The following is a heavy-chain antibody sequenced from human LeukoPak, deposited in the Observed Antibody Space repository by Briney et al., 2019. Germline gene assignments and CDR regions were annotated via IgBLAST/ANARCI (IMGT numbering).Heavy chain of an antibody. V-gene: IGHV3-30*02. Sequence: GGSLRLSCAASGFIFSSYGMHWVRQAPGKGLEWVAFIRYDGSNKYYADSVKGRFTISRDNSKNTLYLQMNSLRAEDTAVYYCAKDSWIFGVVIDAFDIWGQGTMVTVSS. CDR2: IRYDGSNK. CDR1: GFIFSSYG. D-gene: IGHD3-3*01. J-gene: IGHJ3*02. CDR3: AKDSWIFGVVIDAFDI.